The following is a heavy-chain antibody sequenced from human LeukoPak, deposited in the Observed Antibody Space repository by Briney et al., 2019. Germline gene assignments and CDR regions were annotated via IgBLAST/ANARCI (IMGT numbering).Heavy chain of an antibody. D-gene: IGHD6-13*01. J-gene: IGHJ4*02. CDR2: SGTDGDT. Sequence: GGSLRLSCAASGFTFSNYAMSWVRQAPGKGLEWVSASGTDGDTYYADSVQGRFTISRDNSRNTLYLQMTSLRADDTAVYYCAKKTPGTYPFDYWGQGTLVTVSP. V-gene: IGHV3-23*01. CDR3: AKKTPGTYPFDY. CDR1: GFTFSNYA.